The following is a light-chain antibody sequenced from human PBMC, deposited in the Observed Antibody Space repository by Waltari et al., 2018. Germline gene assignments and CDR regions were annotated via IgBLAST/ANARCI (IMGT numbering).Light chain of an antibody. CDR2: GVN. Sequence: QSVLTQPPSVSGAPGQRVTISCTGSGSNLGAGYATHWDQPLPGTAPRRLIYGVNTRPLGVPDRFFGSQSGTSASLAITGLQAEDEGDYYCQSYDTSLSVVFGGGTKLTVL. CDR3: QSYDTSLSVV. J-gene: IGLJ2*01. CDR1: GSNLGAGYA. V-gene: IGLV1-40*01.